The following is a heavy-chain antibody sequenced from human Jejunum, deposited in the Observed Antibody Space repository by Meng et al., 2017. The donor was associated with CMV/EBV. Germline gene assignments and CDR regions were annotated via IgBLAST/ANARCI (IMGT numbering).Heavy chain of an antibody. CDR1: GFTFSSYG. D-gene: IGHD2-15*01. CDR2: IRHDGSSK. V-gene: IGHV3-30*02. CDR3: AKDSCANCYNFDN. J-gene: IGHJ4*02. Sequence: VQLGGAGGGVVQPGGSLILSCTTSGFTFSSYGMHWVRQAPGKGLEWVAYIRHDGSSKYYLSSVEGRFTISRDRSKNTVYLQMNSLRVEDTAVYYCAKDSCANCYNFDNWGQGTLVTVSS.